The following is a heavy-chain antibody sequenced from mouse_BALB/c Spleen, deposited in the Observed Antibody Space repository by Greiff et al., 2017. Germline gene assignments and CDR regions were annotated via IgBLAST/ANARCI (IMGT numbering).Heavy chain of an antibody. CDR3: ARSDYGNLLWYFDV. V-gene: IGHV3-2*02. CDR2: ISYSGST. J-gene: IGHJ1*01. D-gene: IGHD2-1*01. Sequence: EVQLQQSGPGLVKPSQSLSLTCTVTGYSITSDYAWNWIRQFPGNKLEWMGYISYSGSTSYNPSLKSRISITRDTSKNQFFLQLNSVTTEDTATYYCARSDYGNLLWYFDVWGAGTTVTVSS. CDR1: GYSITSDYA.